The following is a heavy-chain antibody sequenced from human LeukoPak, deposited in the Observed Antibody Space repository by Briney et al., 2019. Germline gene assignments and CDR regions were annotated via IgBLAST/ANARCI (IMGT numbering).Heavy chain of an antibody. CDR1: GFTFSSYG. J-gene: IGHJ4*02. CDR2: ISGSGAAT. Sequence: PGRSLRLSCAASGFTFSSYGMTWVRQAPGQGLEWVSTISGSGAATYSADSVKGRFTISRDNSKSTMYLQMNSLRAEDAAVYYCAKRGDHDNSGFLRYFDYWGQGTLVTVSS. D-gene: IGHD3-22*01. V-gene: IGHV3-23*01. CDR3: AKRGDHDNSGFLRYFDY.